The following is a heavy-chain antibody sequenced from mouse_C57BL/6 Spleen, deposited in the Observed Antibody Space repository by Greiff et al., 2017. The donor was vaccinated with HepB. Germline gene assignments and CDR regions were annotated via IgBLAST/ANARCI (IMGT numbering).Heavy chain of an antibody. V-gene: IGHV5-4*03. CDR2: ISDGGSYT. CDR1: GFTFSSYA. CDR3: ARGYSNYGGYAMDY. D-gene: IGHD2-5*01. J-gene: IGHJ4*01. Sequence: EVKVEESGGGLVKPGGSLKLSCAASGFTFSSYAMSWVRQTPEKRLEWVATISDGGSYTYYPDNVKGRFTISRDNAKNNLYLQMSHLKSEDTAMYYCARGYSNYGGYAMDYWGQGTSVTVSS.